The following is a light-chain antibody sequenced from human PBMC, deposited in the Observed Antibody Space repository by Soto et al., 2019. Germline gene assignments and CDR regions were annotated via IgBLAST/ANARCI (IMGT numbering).Light chain of an antibody. CDR2: ATS. V-gene: IGKV1-39*01. CDR3: QQAYSTPWT. Sequence: DIQMTQSPSTLSASVGDRVTIPCRASQSISTYLHWYQQKPGTPPKILIYATSNLQSGVPSRFSGSGSGTDFTLTINSLQPEDSATYYCQQAYSTPWTFGQGTKVDIK. J-gene: IGKJ1*01. CDR1: QSISTY.